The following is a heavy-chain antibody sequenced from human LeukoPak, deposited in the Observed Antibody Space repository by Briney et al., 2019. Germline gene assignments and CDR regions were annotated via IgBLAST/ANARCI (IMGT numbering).Heavy chain of an antibody. CDR2: IYYSGSS. CDR1: GGSASSVSYY. J-gene: IGHJ3*02. CDR3: ARDQGRWIKRWLQSAHAFDI. D-gene: IGHD5-24*01. Sequence: SETLSLTSTVSGGSASSVSYYWSWIGQPRGKGLEWIAYIYYSGSSNYIPSLKSRVTISVDTSKNQFSLKLSSVTAAYTAVYYCARDQGRWIKRWLQSAHAFDIWGQGTMVTVSS. V-gene: IGHV4-61*01.